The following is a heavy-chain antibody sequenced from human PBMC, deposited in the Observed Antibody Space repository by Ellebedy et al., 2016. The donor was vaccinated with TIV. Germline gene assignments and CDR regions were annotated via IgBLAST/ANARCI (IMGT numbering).Heavy chain of an antibody. CDR1: GFTFSSYA. CDR3: ARGGYYDSRGAPMG. V-gene: IGHV3-30-3*01. J-gene: IGHJ3*01. CDR2: ISYDGSNK. D-gene: IGHD3-22*01. Sequence: PGGSLRLSCAASGFTFSSYAMHWVRQAPGKGLEWVAVISYDGSNKRYADSVKGRFTISRDKSKNTLYLQMVSLRPEDTAVYYCARGGYYDSRGAPMGWGQGTLVTVSS.